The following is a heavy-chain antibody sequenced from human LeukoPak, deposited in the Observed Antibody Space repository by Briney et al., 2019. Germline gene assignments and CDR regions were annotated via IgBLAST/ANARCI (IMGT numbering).Heavy chain of an antibody. CDR2: ISWNSGSI. CDR1: GFTFDDYA. V-gene: IGHV3-9*01. J-gene: IGHJ6*02. CDR3: AKDIPMRRYYYYGMDV. D-gene: IGHD3-22*01. Sequence: GGSLGLSCAASGFTFDDYAMHWVRQAPGKGLEWVSGISWNSGSIGYADSVKGRFTISRDNAKNSLYLQMNSLRAEDTALYYCAKDIPMRRYYYYGMDVWGQGTTVTVSS.